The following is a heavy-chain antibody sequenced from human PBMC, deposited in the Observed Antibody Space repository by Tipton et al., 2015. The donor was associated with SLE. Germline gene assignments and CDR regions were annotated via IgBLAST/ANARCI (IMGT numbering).Heavy chain of an antibody. Sequence: QSGPEVKKPGSSVKVSCKASGGTFSSYTISWVRQAPGQGLEWMGRIIPIFGTASYAQKFQGRVTITADESTSTAYMELSSLRSEDTAVYYCARDRAVAGAYWGQGTLVTVSS. D-gene: IGHD6-19*01. J-gene: IGHJ4*02. V-gene: IGHV1-69*15. CDR2: IIPIFGTA. CDR3: ARDRAVAGAY. CDR1: GGTFSSYT.